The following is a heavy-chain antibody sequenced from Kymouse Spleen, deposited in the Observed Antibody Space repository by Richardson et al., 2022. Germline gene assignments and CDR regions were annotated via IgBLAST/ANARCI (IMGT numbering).Heavy chain of an antibody. D-gene: IGHD6-6*01. J-gene: IGHJ5*02. CDR3: ARDRSIAARRGWFDP. V-gene: IGHV3-33*01. CDR1: GFTFSSYG. Sequence: QVQLVESGGGVVQPGRSLRLSCAASGFTFSSYGMHWVRQAPGKGLEWVAVIWYDGSNKYYADSVKGRFTISRDNSKNTLYLQMNSLRAEDTAVYYCARDRSIAARRGWFDPWGQGTLVTVSS. CDR2: IWYDGSNK.